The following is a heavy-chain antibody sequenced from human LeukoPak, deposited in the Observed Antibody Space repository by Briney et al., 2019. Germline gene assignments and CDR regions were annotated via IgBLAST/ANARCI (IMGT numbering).Heavy chain of an antibody. V-gene: IGHV1-8*03. D-gene: IGHD3-16*02. Sequence: ASVKVSCKTSGYSFNNYDISWLRQASGQGLEWVGWIHPNRGNTDYPQKFQGRVTITRDTSKRMAYMELSRLRSDDTAIYYCARGGRYLPFWGQGTMVIVSS. CDR2: IHPNRGNT. CDR1: GYSFNNYD. J-gene: IGHJ3*01. CDR3: ARGGRYLPF.